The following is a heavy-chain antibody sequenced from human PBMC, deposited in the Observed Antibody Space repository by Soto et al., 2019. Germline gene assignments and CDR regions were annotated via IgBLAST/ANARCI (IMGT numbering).Heavy chain of an antibody. CDR3: ERYLKMTTVTWLNY. Sequence: QVQLVQSGAEVKKPGASVKVSCKASGYTFTSYYMHWVRQAPGQGLEWMGIINPSGGSTSYAQKFQGRVTMTRDTSTSTVYMELSSLRSEVTVVYYCERYLKMTTVTWLNYWGQGTRVTVSS. CDR1: GYTFTSYY. CDR2: INPSGGST. V-gene: IGHV1-46*01. D-gene: IGHD4-17*01. J-gene: IGHJ4*02.